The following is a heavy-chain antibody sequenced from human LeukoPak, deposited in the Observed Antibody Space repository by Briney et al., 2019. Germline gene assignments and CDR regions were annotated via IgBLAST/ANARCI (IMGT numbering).Heavy chain of an antibody. V-gene: IGHV3-21*01. CDR2: ISSSSSYI. D-gene: IGHD3-3*01. CDR3: ARNRGYDFWSGYLY. CDR1: GFTFSSYS. J-gene: IGHJ4*02. Sequence: GGSLRLSCAASGFTFSSYSMNWVRQAPGKGLEWVSSISSSSSYIHYADSVKGRFTISRDNAKNSLYLQMNSLRAEDTAVYYCARNRGYDFWSGYLYWGQGTLVTVSS.